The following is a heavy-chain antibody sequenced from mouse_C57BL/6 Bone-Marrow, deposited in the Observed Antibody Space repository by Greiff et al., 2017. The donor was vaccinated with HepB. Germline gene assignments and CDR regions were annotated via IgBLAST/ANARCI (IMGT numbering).Heavy chain of an antibody. V-gene: IGHV14-2*01. Sequence: EVMLVESGAELVKPGASVKLSCTASGFNFKDYYMHWVKQRTEQGLECIGRIDPEDGETKYAPKFQGKATITADTSSNTAYLQLSSLTSEDTAVYYCASRYYYGSRAYFDYWGQGTTLTVSS. J-gene: IGHJ2*01. D-gene: IGHD1-1*01. CDR2: IDPEDGET. CDR3: ASRYYYGSRAYFDY. CDR1: GFNFKDYY.